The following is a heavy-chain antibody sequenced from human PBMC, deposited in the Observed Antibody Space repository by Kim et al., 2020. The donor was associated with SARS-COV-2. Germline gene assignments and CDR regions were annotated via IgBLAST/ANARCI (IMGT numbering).Heavy chain of an antibody. V-gene: IGHV4-39*01. D-gene: IGHD6-25*01. CDR2: NYYSGST. Sequence: SETLSLTCTVSGGSINSCNYYWGWIRQPPGKGLEGIGSNYYSGSTYYNPSLKSRVTIYVDTSKNRFSLKLSTVTAADTAVYYCAGRGGVASTPARFDPWG. J-gene: IGHJ5*02. CDR1: GGSINSCNYY. CDR3: AGRGGVASTPARFDP.